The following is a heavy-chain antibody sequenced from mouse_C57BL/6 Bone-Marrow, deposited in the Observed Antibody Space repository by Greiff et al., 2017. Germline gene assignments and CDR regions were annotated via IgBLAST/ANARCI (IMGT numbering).Heavy chain of an antibody. J-gene: IGHJ4*01. V-gene: IGHV14-4*01. CDR3: TKRVYDYDGTGYAMDY. CDR1: GFNIKDDY. Sequence: VQLQQSGAELVRPGASVKLSCTASGFNIKDDYMHWVKQRPEQGLEWIGWIDPENGDTEYASKFQGKATITADTSSNTAYLQLSSLTYEDTAVYYCTKRVYDYDGTGYAMDYWGQGTSVTVSS. CDR2: IDPENGDT. D-gene: IGHD2-4*01.